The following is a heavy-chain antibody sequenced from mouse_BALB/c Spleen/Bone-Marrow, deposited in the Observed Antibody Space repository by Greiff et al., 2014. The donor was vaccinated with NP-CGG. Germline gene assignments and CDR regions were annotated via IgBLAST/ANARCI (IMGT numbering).Heavy chain of an antibody. CDR1: GFTFTDYY. Sequence: EVKLMESGGGLVQPGGSLRLSCATSGFTFTDYYMSWVRQPPGKALEWLGFIRNKANGYTTEYSASVKGRFTISRDNSQSILYLQMNTLRAEDSATYYCVRDISWYFDVWGAGTTVTVSS. CDR2: IRNKANGYTT. J-gene: IGHJ1*01. V-gene: IGHV7-3*02. CDR3: VRDISWYFDV.